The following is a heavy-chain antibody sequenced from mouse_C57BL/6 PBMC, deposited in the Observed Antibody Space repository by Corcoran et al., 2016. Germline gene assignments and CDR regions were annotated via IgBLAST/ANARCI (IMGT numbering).Heavy chain of an antibody. D-gene: IGHD2-2*01. CDR2: INPNNGGT. Sequence: EVQLQQSGPELVKPGASVKISCKASGYTFTDYYMNWVKQSHGKSLEWIGDINPNNGGTSYNQKFKGKATLTVDKSSSTAYMELRSLTSEDSAVYYCASPFMVTTGGYWGQGTTLTVSS. V-gene: IGHV1-26*01. J-gene: IGHJ2*01. CDR1: GYTFTDYY. CDR3: ASPFMVTTGGY.